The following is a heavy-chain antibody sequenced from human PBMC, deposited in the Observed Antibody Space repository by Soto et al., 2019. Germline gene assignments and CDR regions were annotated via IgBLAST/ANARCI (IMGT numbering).Heavy chain of an antibody. V-gene: IGHV4-31*03. CDR2: IYYSGST. CDR1: RGSISSGGYY. CDR3: ASFCGNNDAFDI. J-gene: IGHJ3*02. Sequence: SETLPLTCTVSRGSISSGGYYGSWIPQHPGKGLEWIGYIYYSGSTYYNSSLKSRVTISVDTSKNQFSLKLSSVTAADTAVYYCASFCGNNDAFDIWGQGTMVTVSS. D-gene: IGHD2-21*01.